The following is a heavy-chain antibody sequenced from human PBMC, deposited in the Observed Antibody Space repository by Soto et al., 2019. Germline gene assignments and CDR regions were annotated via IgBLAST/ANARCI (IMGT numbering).Heavy chain of an antibody. CDR1: CFSRSSTRMA. D-gene: IGHD6-19*01. CDR3: AHIVVAGLGYYFDY. V-gene: IGHV2-5*02. CDR2: IYWDDDK. Sequence: SGPTLVNPTQTLTLTCTFSCFSRSSTRMAVGRIRQPPGKALEWLALIYWDDDKRYSPFLKSRLTITKDASKNQVVLTMSNMDPVDTARYYCAHIVVAGLGYYFDYWCQGTMVTVSS. J-gene: IGHJ4*02.